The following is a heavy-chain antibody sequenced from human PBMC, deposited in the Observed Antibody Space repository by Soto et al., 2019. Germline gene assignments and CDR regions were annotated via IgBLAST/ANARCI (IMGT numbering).Heavy chain of an antibody. CDR1: GFSLSTYGVG. V-gene: IGHV2-5*02. CDR3: AHRRYHNNIWYTFGY. Sequence: QITLKESGPTLVKPTQTLTLTCTFSGFSLSTYGVGVGWIRQPPGKALECLAIIYWDDDERYNPSLRSRLTIAKDTARNQVVLTMTNMDPVDTATYFCAHRRYHNNIWYTFGYWGLGTLVTVSS. J-gene: IGHJ4*02. CDR2: IYWDDDE. D-gene: IGHD6-13*01.